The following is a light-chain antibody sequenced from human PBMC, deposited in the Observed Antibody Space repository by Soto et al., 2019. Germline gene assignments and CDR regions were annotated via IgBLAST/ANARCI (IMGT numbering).Light chain of an antibody. Sequence: DIQMTQSPSTLSASVGDRVTITCRASQSISSWLAWYQQKPGKAPSLLIYDASSLESGVPSRFSGSGSGTEFTLTISSLQPDDFATYYCQQYNSYSTFGQGTKVEIK. CDR3: QQYNSYST. V-gene: IGKV1-5*01. CDR2: DAS. J-gene: IGKJ1*01. CDR1: QSISSW.